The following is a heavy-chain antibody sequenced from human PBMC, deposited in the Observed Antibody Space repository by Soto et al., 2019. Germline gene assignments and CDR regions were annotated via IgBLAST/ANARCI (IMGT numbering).Heavy chain of an antibody. CDR1: GYTLTALS. CDR3: ATDGRYYDSSGYPIFQH. Sequence: GASVKISCKVSGYTLTALSMHWVRRAPGKGLEWMGGFDPEDGETIYAQKFQGRVTMTEDTSTDTAYMELSSLRSEDTAVYYCATDGRYYDSSGYPIFQHWGQGTLVTVSS. D-gene: IGHD3-22*01. V-gene: IGHV1-24*01. J-gene: IGHJ1*01. CDR2: FDPEDGET.